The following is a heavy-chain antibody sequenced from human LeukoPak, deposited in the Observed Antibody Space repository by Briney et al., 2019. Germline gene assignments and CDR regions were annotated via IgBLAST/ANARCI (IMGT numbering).Heavy chain of an antibody. J-gene: IGHJ4*02. CDR2: MDYSGST. CDR1: GYSIRSGYY. Sequence: SETLSLTCTVSGYSIRSGYYWTWIRQSPGTGLEWIGYMDYSGSTAYNPSLKSRVTISIDTSKKQFSLELSSVTAADTAIYFCARRKRGSGGPFDYWGQGTLVTVSS. D-gene: IGHD6-19*01. V-gene: IGHV4-59*08. CDR3: ARRKRGSGGPFDY.